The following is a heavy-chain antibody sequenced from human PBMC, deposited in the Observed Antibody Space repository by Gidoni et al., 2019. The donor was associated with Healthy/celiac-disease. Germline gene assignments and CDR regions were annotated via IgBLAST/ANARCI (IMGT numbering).Heavy chain of an antibody. V-gene: IGHV1-8*01. Sequence: QVQLVQSGAEVKKPGASVKVSCKVSGYTFTSYDINWVRQATGQGLEWMGWMNPNSGNTGYAQKFQGRVTMTRNTSISTAYMELSSLRSEDTAVYYCARVQHDFWSGSPFFFDYWGQGTLVTVSS. CDR3: ARVQHDFWSGSPFFFDY. D-gene: IGHD3-3*01. CDR1: GYTFTSYD. J-gene: IGHJ4*02. CDR2: MNPNSGNT.